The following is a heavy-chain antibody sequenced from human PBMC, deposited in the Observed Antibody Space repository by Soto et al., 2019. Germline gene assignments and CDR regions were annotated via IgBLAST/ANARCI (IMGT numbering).Heavy chain of an antibody. CDR1: GGSVSSGSYY. Sequence: QVQLQESGPGLVKPSETLSLTCTVSGGSVSSGSYYWSWIRQPPGKGLEWIGYIYYSGSTNYNPSLQSRVTISGDTSKHQFSLTLSSVTAADTAVYYCARNQSEGRFACFDYWGQGTLVTVSS. D-gene: IGHD3-3*01. V-gene: IGHV4-61*01. CDR3: ARNQSEGRFACFDY. CDR2: IYYSGST. J-gene: IGHJ4*02.